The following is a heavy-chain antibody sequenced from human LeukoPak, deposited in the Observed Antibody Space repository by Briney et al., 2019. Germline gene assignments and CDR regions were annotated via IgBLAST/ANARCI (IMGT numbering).Heavy chain of an antibody. Sequence: PSETLSLTCTVSGVSISSYYWSWIRQPPGKGLEWIGYIYYSGSNNYNPSLKSRVTISVDTSKNQFSLKLSSVTAADTAVYYCARHRKYGDYVNWFDPWGQGTPVTVSS. J-gene: IGHJ5*02. CDR2: IYYSGSN. CDR1: GVSISSYY. V-gene: IGHV4-59*08. D-gene: IGHD4-17*01. CDR3: ARHRKYGDYVNWFDP.